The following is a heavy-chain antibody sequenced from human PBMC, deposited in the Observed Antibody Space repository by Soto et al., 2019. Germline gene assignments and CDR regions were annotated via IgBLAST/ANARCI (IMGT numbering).Heavy chain of an antibody. CDR3: TRGASTYGYILDS. Sequence: PGGSLRLSCVGSGFTLSNHWMNWVRQAPGKVLEWVANIKNDGSEKYYLGSVKGRFTISRDNGKNSLSLQMNSLRADDTAVYYCTRGASTYGYILDSWGQGSLVTVSS. CDR2: IKNDGSEK. V-gene: IGHV3-7*01. J-gene: IGHJ4*02. D-gene: IGHD5-18*01. CDR1: GFTLSNHW.